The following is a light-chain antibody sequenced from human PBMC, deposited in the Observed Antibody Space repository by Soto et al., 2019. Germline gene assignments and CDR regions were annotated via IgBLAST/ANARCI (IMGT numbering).Light chain of an antibody. CDR1: QTIGSW. CDR2: DAS. V-gene: IGKV1-5*01. J-gene: IGKJ1*01. Sequence: DMQMTQAPSTLSASVGRRVTVTCRASQTIGSWLAWYQQKPGRAPKLLIFDASSLESGVPSRFSGNGSGTEFTLTISGLQPDDFASYYCQQYNSYSGMFGQGTQVEIK. CDR3: QQYNSYSGM.